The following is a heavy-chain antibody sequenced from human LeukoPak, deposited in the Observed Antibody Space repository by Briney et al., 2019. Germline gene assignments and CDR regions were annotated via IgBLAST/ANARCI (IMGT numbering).Heavy chain of an antibody. CDR1: GFTFDNYW. Sequence: GGSLRLSCEASGFTFDNYWMSWVRQAPGKGLEWVANIKQDGSEKYYVDSVKGRFTISRDNAKNSLFLQMNSLGAEDTAVYYCEVYSSGWYNTFDIWGQGTMVTVSS. CDR3: EVYSSGWYNTFDI. D-gene: IGHD6-19*01. V-gene: IGHV3-7*01. J-gene: IGHJ3*02. CDR2: IKQDGSEK.